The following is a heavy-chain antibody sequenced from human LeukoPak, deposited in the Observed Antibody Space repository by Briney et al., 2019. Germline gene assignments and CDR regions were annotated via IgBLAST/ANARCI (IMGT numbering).Heavy chain of an antibody. CDR1: GGSFSGYY. CDR2: INHSGST. CDR3: ARTWGYSDWSTPNWFDP. D-gene: IGHD3-9*01. J-gene: IGHJ5*02. Sequence: SETLSLTCAVYGGSFSGYYWSWIRQPPGKGLEWIGEINHSGSTNYNPSLKSRVTISVDTSKNQFSLKLSSVTAADTAVYYCARTWGYSDWSTPNWFDPWGQGTLVTVSS. V-gene: IGHV4-34*01.